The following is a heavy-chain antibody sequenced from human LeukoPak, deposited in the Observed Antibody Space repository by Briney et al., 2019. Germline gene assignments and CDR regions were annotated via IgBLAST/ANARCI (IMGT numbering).Heavy chain of an antibody. J-gene: IGHJ4*02. V-gene: IGHV1-18*04. CDR2: ISAYNGNT. CDR3: ARILSGGECFDY. CDR1: GYTFTIYG. Sequence: GASVKVSCKASGYTFTIYGISWVRQAPGQGLEWMGWISAYNGNTNYAQKLQGRVTMTTDTSTSTAYMELRSLKSDDTAVYYCARILSGGECFDYWGQGTLVTVSS. D-gene: IGHD2-8*02.